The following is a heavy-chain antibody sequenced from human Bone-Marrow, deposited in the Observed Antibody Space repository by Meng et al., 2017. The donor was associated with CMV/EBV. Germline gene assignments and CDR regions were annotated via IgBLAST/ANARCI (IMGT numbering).Heavy chain of an antibody. J-gene: IGHJ3*02. D-gene: IGHD1-26*01. CDR1: GGSFSGYY. Sequence: GSLRLSCAVYGGSFSGYYWSWIRQPPGKGLEWIGEINHSGSTNYNPSLKSRVTISVDTSKNQFSLKLSSVTAADTAVYYCARHRYSGSYSGAFDIWSQGTMVTVSS. V-gene: IGHV4-34*01. CDR3: ARHRYSGSYSGAFDI. CDR2: INHSGST.